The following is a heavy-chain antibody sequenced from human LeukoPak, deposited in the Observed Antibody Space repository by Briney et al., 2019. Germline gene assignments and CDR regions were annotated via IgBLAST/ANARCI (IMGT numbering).Heavy chain of an antibody. CDR3: ARNCTNGLCYRY. D-gene: IGHD2-8*01. V-gene: IGHV3-7*01. Sequence: PGGSLRLSCAASGFTFSSYCMSWVRQAPGKGLEWVANIKQDGSEKCYVDSVKGRFTISRDNAKNSLYLQMNSLRAEDTAVYYCARNCTNGLCYRYWGQGTLVTVSS. J-gene: IGHJ4*02. CDR1: GFTFSSYC. CDR2: IKQDGSEK.